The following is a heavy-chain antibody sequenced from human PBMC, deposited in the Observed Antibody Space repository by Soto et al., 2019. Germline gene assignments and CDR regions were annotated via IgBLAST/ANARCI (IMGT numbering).Heavy chain of an antibody. Sequence: GASVKVSCKASGYTFTSYAMHWVRQAPGQRLEWMGWINAGNGNTKYSQKFQGRVTITRDTSASTAYMELSSLRSEDTAVYYCARGGYCSSTSCSRVIGYWGQGTLVTVSS. J-gene: IGHJ4*02. CDR3: ARGGYCSSTSCSRVIGY. V-gene: IGHV1-3*01. CDR2: INAGNGNT. CDR1: GYTFTSYA. D-gene: IGHD2-2*01.